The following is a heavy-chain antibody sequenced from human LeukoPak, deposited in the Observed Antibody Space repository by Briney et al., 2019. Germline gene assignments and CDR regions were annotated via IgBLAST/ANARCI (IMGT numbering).Heavy chain of an antibody. J-gene: IGHJ6*02. D-gene: IGHD6-13*01. CDR1: RFTFSTYS. Sequence: TGGSLRLSCSASRFTFSTYSMNWVRQAPGKGLEWVSHISDSSSTIYYADSVKGRFTLSRDNSKNTLYLQMNSLRAEDTAVYYCVRDRGIASTGGYGMDVWGQGTTVTVSS. V-gene: IGHV3-48*01. CDR2: ISDSSSTI. CDR3: VRDRGIASTGGYGMDV.